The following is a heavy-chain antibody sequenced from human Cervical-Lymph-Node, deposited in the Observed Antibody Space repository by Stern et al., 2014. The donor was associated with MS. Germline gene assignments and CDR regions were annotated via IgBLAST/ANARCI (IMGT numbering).Heavy chain of an antibody. CDR1: GFTFSTYG. Sequence: VQLVESGGGVVQPGRSLRLSCAGSGFTFSTYGIHWVRQAPGQGLERVALISHDGSKKSYVDSVKGRFTISRDNSKNTVYVHMNSLRDEDTAVYYCAKDRGSGWSLDYWGQGTLVIVSS. CDR2: ISHDGSKK. CDR3: AKDRGSGWSLDY. J-gene: IGHJ4*02. D-gene: IGHD6-19*01. V-gene: IGHV3-30*18.